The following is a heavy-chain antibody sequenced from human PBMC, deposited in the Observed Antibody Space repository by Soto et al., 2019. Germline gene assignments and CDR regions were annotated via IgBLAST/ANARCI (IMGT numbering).Heavy chain of an antibody. CDR1: GFTFGDYA. D-gene: IGHD6-6*01. J-gene: IGHJ4*02. Sequence: GGSLRLSCAASGFTFGDYAMHWVRQAPGRGLEWVSGISWNSGSMGYADSVKGRFTISRDNAKNSLYLQMNSLRAEDTALYYCAKDTYPEYSSSSFDYWGQGTLVTVSS. CDR2: ISWNSGSM. CDR3: AKDTYPEYSSSSFDY. V-gene: IGHV3-9*01.